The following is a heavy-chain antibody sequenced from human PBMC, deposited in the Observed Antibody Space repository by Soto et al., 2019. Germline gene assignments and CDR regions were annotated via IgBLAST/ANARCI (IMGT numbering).Heavy chain of an antibody. CDR1: GGSISSSSYY. CDR2: IYYSGST. Sequence: QLQLQESGPGLVKPSETLSLTCTVSGGSISSSSYYWGWIRQPPGKGLEWIGSIYYSGSTYYNPSLKSRVTISVYTSKNQFSLKLSSVTAADTAVYYCARLLRYCSGGSCYSDGRYYMDVWGKGTTVTVSS. V-gene: IGHV4-39*01. CDR3: ARLLRYCSGGSCYSDGRYYMDV. J-gene: IGHJ6*03. D-gene: IGHD2-15*01.